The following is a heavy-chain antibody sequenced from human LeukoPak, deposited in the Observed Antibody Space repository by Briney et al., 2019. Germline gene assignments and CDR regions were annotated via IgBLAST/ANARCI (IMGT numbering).Heavy chain of an antibody. CDR1: GYTFTGYY. CDR2: INPNSGGT. D-gene: IGHD3-22*01. Sequence: GASVKVSCKASGYTFTGYYMHWVRQAPGQGLEWMGWINPNSGGTNYAQKFQGRVTMTRDTSISTAYMELSRLRSDDTAVYYCARDYYDSSAYYFGYYYYYYMDVWGKGTTVTISS. V-gene: IGHV1-2*02. J-gene: IGHJ6*03. CDR3: ARDYYDSSAYYFGYYYYYYMDV.